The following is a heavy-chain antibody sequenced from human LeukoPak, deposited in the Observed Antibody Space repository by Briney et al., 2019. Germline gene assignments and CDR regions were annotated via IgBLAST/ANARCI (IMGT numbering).Heavy chain of an antibody. J-gene: IGHJ3*01. CDR1: GGSISSGDYY. V-gene: IGHV4-30-4*01. D-gene: IGHD3-10*01. CDR3: ARAFSGIDV. CDR2: IFHIGST. Sequence: PSETLSLTCTVSGGSISSGDYYWSWIRQPPGKGLEWIGDIFHIGSTRYRPSLKSRVTISVDTSKNQFSLRLTSVTVADTAVYYCARAFSGIDVWGPGTMVIVSS.